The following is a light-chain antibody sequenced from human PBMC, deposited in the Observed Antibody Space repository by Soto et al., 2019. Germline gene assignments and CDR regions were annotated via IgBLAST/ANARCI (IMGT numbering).Light chain of an antibody. CDR1: QSVSNN. CDR2: DAS. V-gene: IGKV3-15*01. Sequence: ILMTQSPATLSVSPGERATLSCRASQSVSNNLAWYQQKPGQAPRLLIYDASTRATGIPARFSGSGSGTEFTLTISGRQAEDFAVYYWQQYNNWPPWTFGQGTKVEIK. CDR3: QQYNNWPPWT. J-gene: IGKJ1*01.